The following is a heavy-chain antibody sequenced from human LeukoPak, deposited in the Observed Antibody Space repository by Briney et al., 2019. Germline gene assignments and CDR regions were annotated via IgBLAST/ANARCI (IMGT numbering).Heavy chain of an antibody. D-gene: IGHD3-10*01. V-gene: IGHV4-39*01. CDR3: ARHARDWFDP. CDR1: GGSTSSSRYY. CDR2: IYYTGST. Sequence: SETLSLTCTVSGGSTSSSRYYWGWIRQPPGKGLEWIGTIYYTGSTYYNPSLKSRVTISVDTSKNQFSLKLSSVTAADTAVYYCARHARDWFDPWGQGTLVTVSS. J-gene: IGHJ5*02.